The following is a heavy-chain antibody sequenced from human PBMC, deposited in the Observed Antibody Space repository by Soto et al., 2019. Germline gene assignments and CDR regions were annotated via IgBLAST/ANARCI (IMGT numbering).Heavy chain of an antibody. V-gene: IGHV1-8*01. D-gene: IGHD3-3*01. CDR3: ARGGYDFWSHYYMDV. J-gene: IGHJ6*03. Sequence: GASVKVSCKASGYTFTSCDINWVRQATGQGLEWMGWMNPNSGNTGYAQKFQGRVTMTRNTSISAAYMELSSLRSEDTAVYYCARGGYDFWSHYYMDVWGKGTTVTVSS. CDR2: MNPNSGNT. CDR1: GYTFTSCD.